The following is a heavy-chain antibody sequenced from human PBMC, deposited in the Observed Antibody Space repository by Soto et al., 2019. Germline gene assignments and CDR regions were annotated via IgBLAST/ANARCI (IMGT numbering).Heavy chain of an antibody. J-gene: IGHJ6*02. CDR3: ARRVVVTSIRDIAYYYYGLDV. CDR2: IIPMFGST. CDR1: GGTFSSYA. V-gene: IGHV1-69*13. Sequence: GASVKVSCKAFGGTFSSYAICWVRQAPGQGLEWMGGIIPMFGSTNYAQRFQGRVTITADESTSTAFMELSSLRSEDTAVYYCARRVVVTSIRDIAYYYYGLDVWGQGTTVTVSS. D-gene: IGHD2-21*02.